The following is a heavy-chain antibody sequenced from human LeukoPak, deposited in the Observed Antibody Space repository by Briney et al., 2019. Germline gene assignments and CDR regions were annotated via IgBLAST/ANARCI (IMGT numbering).Heavy chain of an antibody. D-gene: IGHD1-26*01. V-gene: IGHV3-23*01. J-gene: IGHJ3*02. CDR3: AKDSYSGSYLDAFDI. Sequence: GGSLRLSCAASGFTFSGYAMSWVRQAPGKGLEWVSAISGSGGSTYYADSVKGRFTISRDNSKNTLYLQMNSLRAEDTAVYYCAKDSYSGSYLDAFDIWGQGTMVTVSS. CDR1: GFTFSGYA. CDR2: ISGSGGST.